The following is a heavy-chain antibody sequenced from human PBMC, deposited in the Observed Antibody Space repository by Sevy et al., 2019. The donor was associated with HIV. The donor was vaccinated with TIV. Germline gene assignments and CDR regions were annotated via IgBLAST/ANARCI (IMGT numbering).Heavy chain of an antibody. CDR2: INPNSGGT. CDR1: GYTFTGYY. Sequence: ASVKVSCKASGYTFTGYYMHWVRQAPGQGLEWMGRINPNSGGTNYAQKFQGRVTMTTDTSLSTAYMELSRLGSDDTAVYYCARDPFLEWLSTPGEFDYWGQGTLVTVSS. CDR3: ARDPFLEWLSTPGEFDY. V-gene: IGHV1-2*06. D-gene: IGHD3-3*01. J-gene: IGHJ4*02.